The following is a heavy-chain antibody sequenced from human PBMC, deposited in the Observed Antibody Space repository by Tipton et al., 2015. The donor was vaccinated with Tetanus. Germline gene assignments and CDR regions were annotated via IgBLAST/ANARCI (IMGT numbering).Heavy chain of an antibody. CDR2: INPNSDNP. CDR1: GYTFTSYY. V-gene: IGHV1-46*03. CDR3: VRAATSGMIRFDP. D-gene: IGHD6-13*01. Sequence: SGAEVKKPGASVKVSCKASGYTFTSYYVHWVRQAPGLGPEWMGVINPNSDNPGYAQRFRGRVTLTRDTSTSTVYMEVNSLTSEDTAVYYCVRAATSGMIRFDPWGQGTLVTVSS. J-gene: IGHJ5*02.